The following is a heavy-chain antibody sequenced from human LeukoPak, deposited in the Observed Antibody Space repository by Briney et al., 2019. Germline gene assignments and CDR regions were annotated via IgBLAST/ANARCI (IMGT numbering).Heavy chain of an antibody. CDR3: ARRYSRYDFNWFDP. CDR1: GYSFTSYW. J-gene: IGHJ5*02. CDR2: IYPGDSDT. V-gene: IGHV5-51*01. D-gene: IGHD5-12*01. Sequence: GESLKISCKGSGYSFTSYWIGWVRQMPGKGLEWMEIIYPGDSDTRYSPSFQGQVTISADKSISTAYLQWNSLKASDTAMYYCARRYSRYDFNWFDPWGQGTLVTVSS.